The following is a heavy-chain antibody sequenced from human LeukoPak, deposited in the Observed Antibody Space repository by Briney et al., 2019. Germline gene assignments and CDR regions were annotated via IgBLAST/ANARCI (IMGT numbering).Heavy chain of an antibody. V-gene: IGHV4-38-2*02. CDR1: GYSISSGYY. CDR3: ASGNYSNPPYNWFDP. Sequence: SETLSLTCTVSGYSISSGYYWGWIRQPPGKGLEWIGSIYRSGSTYYNPSLKSRVTISVDTSKNQFSLKLSSVTAADTAVYYCASGNYSNPPYNWFDPWGQGTLVTVSS. D-gene: IGHD4-11*01. J-gene: IGHJ5*02. CDR2: IYRSGST.